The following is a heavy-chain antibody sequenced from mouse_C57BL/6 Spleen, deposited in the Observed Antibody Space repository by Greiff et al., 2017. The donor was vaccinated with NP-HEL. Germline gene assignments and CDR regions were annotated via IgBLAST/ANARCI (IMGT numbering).Heavy chain of an antibody. CDR3: ARHIYYGTTFDY. D-gene: IGHD2-1*01. CDR1: GFTFSSYG. Sequence: EVKLMESGGDLVKPGGSLKLSCAASGFTFSSYGMSWVRQTPDKRLEWVATISSGGSYTYYPDSVKGRFTISRDNAKNTLYLQMSSLKSEDTAMYYCARHIYYGTTFDYWGQGTTLTGSS. CDR2: ISSGGSYT. V-gene: IGHV5-6*01. J-gene: IGHJ2*01.